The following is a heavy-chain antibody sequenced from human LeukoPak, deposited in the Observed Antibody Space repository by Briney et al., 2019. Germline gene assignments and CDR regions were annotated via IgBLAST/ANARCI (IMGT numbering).Heavy chain of an antibody. Sequence: SETLSLTCTVSGGSISSYYWSWIRQPPGKGLEWIGYIYYSGSTNYNPSLKSRVTISVDTSKNQFSLKLSSVTAADTAVYYCASSQIGVRGGILFDYWGQGTLVTVSS. D-gene: IGHD3-10*01. V-gene: IGHV4-59*01. CDR2: IYYSGST. J-gene: IGHJ4*02. CDR3: ASSQIGVRGGILFDY. CDR1: GGSISSYY.